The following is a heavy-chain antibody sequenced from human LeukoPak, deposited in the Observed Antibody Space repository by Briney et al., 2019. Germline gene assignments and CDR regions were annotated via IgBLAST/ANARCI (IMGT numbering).Heavy chain of an antibody. CDR1: EFTFSDYY. V-gene: IGHV3-11*01. Sequence: NPGGSLRLSCAASEFTFSDYYMSWIRQAPGKGLEWVSYISSSGSTIYYADSVKGRFTISRDNAKNSLYLQMNSLRAEDTAVYYCARVKGVPNWFDPWGQGTLVTVSS. CDR2: ISSSGSTI. CDR3: ARVKGVPNWFDP. J-gene: IGHJ5*02.